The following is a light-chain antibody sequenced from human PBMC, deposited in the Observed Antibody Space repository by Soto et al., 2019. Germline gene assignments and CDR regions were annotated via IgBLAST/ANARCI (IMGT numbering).Light chain of an antibody. CDR2: DAS. CDR1: QSVSSY. CDR3: QQRSNWPRLT. J-gene: IGKJ4*01. V-gene: IGKV3-11*01. Sequence: EVVLTQSPVTLSLSPGERATLSCRASQSVSSYLAWYQQKPGQAPRLLIYDASNRATGIPARFSGSGSGTDFTLTISSLEPEDFAVYYCQQRSNWPRLTFGGGTKVDI.